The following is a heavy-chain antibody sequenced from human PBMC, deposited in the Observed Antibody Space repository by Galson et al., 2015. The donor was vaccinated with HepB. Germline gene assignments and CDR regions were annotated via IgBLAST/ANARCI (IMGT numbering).Heavy chain of an antibody. Sequence: SLRLSCAASGFTFSSYSMNWVRQAPGKGLEWVSYISSSSSTIYYADSVKGRFTISRDTAKNSLYLQMNSLRAEDTAVYYCARSRDAISWYFDLWGRGTLVTVSS. CDR1: GFTFSSYS. CDR2: ISSSSSTI. V-gene: IGHV3-48*04. J-gene: IGHJ2*01. CDR3: ARSRDAISWYFDL.